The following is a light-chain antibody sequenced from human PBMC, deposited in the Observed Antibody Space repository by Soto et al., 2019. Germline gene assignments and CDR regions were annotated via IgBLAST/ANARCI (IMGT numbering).Light chain of an antibody. CDR1: SSDVGGYNY. V-gene: IGLV2-11*01. CDR2: DVS. CDR3: CSYAGSLGFV. J-gene: IGLJ1*01. Sequence: QSALTQPRSVSGSPGQSVTISCTGTSSDVGGYNYVSWYQQHPGKAPKLMIYDVSKRPSGVPDRFSGSKSGNTASLTISGLLAEDEADYYCCSYAGSLGFVFGTGTKVTVL.